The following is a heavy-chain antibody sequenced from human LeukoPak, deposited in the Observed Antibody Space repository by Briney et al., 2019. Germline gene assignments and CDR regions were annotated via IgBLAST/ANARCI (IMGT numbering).Heavy chain of an antibody. CDR1: GGSFSGYY. V-gene: IGHV4-38-2*01. Sequence: SETLSLTCAVYGGSFSGYYWGWIRQPPGKGLEWIGSIYHSGSTYYNPSLKSRVTISVDTSKNQFSLKLSSVTAADTAVYYCASTPGGYSYGLRNRYYMDVWGKGTTVTVSS. CDR2: IYHSGST. J-gene: IGHJ6*03. D-gene: IGHD5-18*01. CDR3: ASTPGGYSYGLRNRYYMDV.